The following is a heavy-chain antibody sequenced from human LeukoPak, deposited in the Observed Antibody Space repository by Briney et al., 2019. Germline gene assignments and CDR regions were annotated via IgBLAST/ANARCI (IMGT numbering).Heavy chain of an antibody. Sequence: GRSLRLSCAASGFTFDDYAMHWVRQAPGKGLGWVSGISWNSGSIGYADSVKGRFTISRDNAKNSLYLQMNSLRPEDMALYYCVKSIYYDSSGPFDYWGQGTLVTVSS. J-gene: IGHJ4*02. D-gene: IGHD3-22*01. V-gene: IGHV3-9*03. CDR1: GFTFDDYA. CDR3: VKSIYYDSSGPFDY. CDR2: ISWNSGSI.